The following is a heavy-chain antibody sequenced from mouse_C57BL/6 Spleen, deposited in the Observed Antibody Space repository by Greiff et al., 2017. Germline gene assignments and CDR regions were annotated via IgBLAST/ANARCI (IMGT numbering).Heavy chain of an antibody. CDR2: ISDGGSYT. CDR3: ARDGDGSSFCYFDV. Sequence: EVKLMESGGGLVKPGGSLKLSCAASGFTFSSYAMSWVRQTPEKRLEWVATISDGGSYTYYPDNVKGRFTISRDNAKNNLYLQMSHLTSEDTAMYYCARDGDGSSFCYFDVWGTGTTVTVSS. J-gene: IGHJ1*03. V-gene: IGHV5-4*01. D-gene: IGHD1-1*01. CDR1: GFTFSSYA.